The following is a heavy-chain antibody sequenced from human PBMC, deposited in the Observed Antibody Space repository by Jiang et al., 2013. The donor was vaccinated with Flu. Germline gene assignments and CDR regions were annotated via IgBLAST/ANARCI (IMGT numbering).Heavy chain of an antibody. J-gene: IGHJ4*02. CDR2: INNAGGTT. D-gene: IGHD3-10*01. CDR3: ARDSGSGVDY. Sequence: VQLVESGGGLVQPGGSLRLSCAASGFTFSTYWMHWVRQAPGKGLEWVSRINNAGGTTVYADSVKGRFTISRDNAGNTLFLQMNSLRGEDTAVYYCARDSGSGVDYWGPGNPGHRLL. CDR1: GFTFSTYW. V-gene: IGHV3-74*01.